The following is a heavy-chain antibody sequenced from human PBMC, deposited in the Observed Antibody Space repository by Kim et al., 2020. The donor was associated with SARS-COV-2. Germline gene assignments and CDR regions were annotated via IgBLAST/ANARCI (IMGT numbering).Heavy chain of an antibody. J-gene: IGHJ4*02. CDR2: ISSSGSTI. CDR3: ARGDNGNYYDGYQ. Sequence: GGSLRLSCAASGFTFSSYEMNWVRQAPGKGLEWVSYISSSGSTIYYADSVKGRFTISRDNAKNSLYLQMNSLRAEDTAVYYCARGDNGNYYDGYQWGQGTLVTVSS. D-gene: IGHD3-22*01. CDR1: GFTFSSYE. V-gene: IGHV3-48*03.